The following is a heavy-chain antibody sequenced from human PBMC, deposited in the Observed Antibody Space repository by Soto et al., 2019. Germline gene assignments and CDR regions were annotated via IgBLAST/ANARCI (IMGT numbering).Heavy chain of an antibody. Sequence: QVQLVQSGAEVKKPGASVKVSCKASGYTFTSYGISWVRQAPGQGLEWMGWISAYNGNTNYAQKLQGRVTMTTDASTSTAYMVLRSLRSDDTAVYYCARDLQIFDEILTKCNYFAYWGKGTLVTVSS. V-gene: IGHV1-18*01. CDR2: ISAYNGNT. CDR3: ARDLQIFDEILTKCNYFAY. D-gene: IGHD3-9*01. J-gene: IGHJ4*02. CDR1: GYTFTSYG.